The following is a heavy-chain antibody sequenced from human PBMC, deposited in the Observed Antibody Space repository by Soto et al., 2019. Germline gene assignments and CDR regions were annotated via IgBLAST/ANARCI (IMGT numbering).Heavy chain of an antibody. V-gene: IGHV4-34*01. CDR3: ARDKITGLFEY. Sequence: QVQLQQWGAGLLKPSETLSLTCAVYGGSFSGYYWTWIRQPPGTGLEWIGEINHSGSTNYNPSLKSRVTISVDTSKNQFSLKLTSVNAANTAVYYCARDKITGLFEYWGQGTLVTVSS. D-gene: IGHD2-8*02. CDR2: INHSGST. J-gene: IGHJ4*02. CDR1: GGSFSGYY.